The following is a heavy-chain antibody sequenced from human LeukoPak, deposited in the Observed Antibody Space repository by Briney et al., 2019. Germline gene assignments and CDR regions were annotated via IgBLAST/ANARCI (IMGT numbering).Heavy chain of an antibody. CDR3: ARDMSTRVTPISYAFDV. V-gene: IGHV1-24*01. CDR1: GYTLTELS. CDR2: FDPEDGET. D-gene: IGHD4-23*01. J-gene: IGHJ3*01. Sequence: ASVKVSCKVSGYTLTELSMHWVRQAPGKGLEWMGGFDPEDGETIYAQKFQGRVTMTEDTPTDTAYMELSSLRSEDTAVYYCARDMSTRVTPISYAFDVWGQGTMVTVSS.